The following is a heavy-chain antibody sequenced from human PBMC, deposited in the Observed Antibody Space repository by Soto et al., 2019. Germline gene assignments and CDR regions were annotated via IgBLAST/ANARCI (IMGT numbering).Heavy chain of an antibody. Sequence: ASVKVSCKASGYTFTSYDINWVRQATGQGLEWMGWMNPNSGNTGYAQKFQGRVTMTRNTSISTAYMELSSLRSEDTAVYYYARGVYCSSTSCYDAFYIWGQGTMVTVSS. CDR3: ARGVYCSSTSCYDAFYI. CDR1: GYTFTSYD. D-gene: IGHD2-2*01. J-gene: IGHJ3*02. CDR2: MNPNSGNT. V-gene: IGHV1-8*02.